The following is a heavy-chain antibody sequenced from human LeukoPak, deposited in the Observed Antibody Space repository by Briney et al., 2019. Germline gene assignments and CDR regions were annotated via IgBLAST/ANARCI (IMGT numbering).Heavy chain of an antibody. V-gene: IGHV4-39*07. Sequence: SETLSLTCTVSGGYISSNSYYWGWIRQPPGKGLELIGSIYYSGTTYYNPSLKSRVTISADTSKNQFSLQLTSVTAADTAVYYCARSGYGVYYDTSGLNWFDPWGQGTLVTVSS. J-gene: IGHJ5*02. D-gene: IGHD3-22*01. CDR2: IYYSGTT. CDR3: ARSGYGVYYDTSGLNWFDP. CDR1: GGYISSNSYY.